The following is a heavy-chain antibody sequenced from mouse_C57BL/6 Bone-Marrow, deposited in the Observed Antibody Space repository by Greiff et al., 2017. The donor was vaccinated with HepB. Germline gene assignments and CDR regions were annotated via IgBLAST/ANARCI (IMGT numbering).Heavy chain of an antibody. CDR1: GFSLTSYG. D-gene: IGHD2-1*01. Sequence: VMLVESGPGLVQPSQSLSITCTVSGFSLTSYGVHWVRQSPGKGLEWLGVIWSGGSTDYNAAFISRLSISKDNSKSQVFFKMNSLQADDTAIYYCARNGNYVFAYWGQGTLVTVSA. CDR3: ARNGNYVFAY. J-gene: IGHJ3*01. V-gene: IGHV2-2*01. CDR2: IWSGGST.